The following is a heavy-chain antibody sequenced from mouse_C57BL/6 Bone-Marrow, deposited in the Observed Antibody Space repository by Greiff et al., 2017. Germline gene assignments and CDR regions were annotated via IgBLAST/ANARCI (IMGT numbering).Heavy chain of an antibody. D-gene: IGHD1-1*01. CDR1: GYTFTCYW. V-gene: IGHV1-52*01. CDR3: ARRGSSYNFDY. Sequence: QVQLQQSGAELVRPGSSVKLSCKASGYTFTCYWMHWVKQRPIQGLEWIGNIDPSHSETHSNQKFQDKATLRVDKSSSTACMQLSSLTSEDSAVYYCARRGSSYNFDYWGQGTTLSVSS. CDR2: IDPSHSET. J-gene: IGHJ2*01.